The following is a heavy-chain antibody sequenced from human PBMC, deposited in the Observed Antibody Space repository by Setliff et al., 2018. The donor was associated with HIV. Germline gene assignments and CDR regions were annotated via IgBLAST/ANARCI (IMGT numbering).Heavy chain of an antibody. Sequence: GGSLRLSCAASGFTFSSYGMHWVRQAPGKGLEWVAFIRYDGSNKYYADSVKGRFTISRDNSKNTLYLQMNSLRAEDTAVYYCAKDRRSGDYYYYYMDVWGKGTTVTVSS. CDR1: GFTFSSYG. D-gene: IGHD3-3*01. CDR3: AKDRRSGDYYYYYMDV. CDR2: IRYDGSNK. V-gene: IGHV3-30*02. J-gene: IGHJ6*03.